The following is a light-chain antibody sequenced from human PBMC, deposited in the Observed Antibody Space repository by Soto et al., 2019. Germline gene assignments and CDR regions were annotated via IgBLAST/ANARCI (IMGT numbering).Light chain of an antibody. Sequence: DIQMTQSPSTLSGSVGDRVTITCRASQSISKWLAWYQQKPGKAPNLLIYDASNLESGVPSRFSGSGSGTEFTLTISSLQPDDFATYYCQQYNDYSPWTFGQGTKVDIK. CDR3: QQYNDYSPWT. CDR1: QSISKW. CDR2: DAS. V-gene: IGKV1-5*01. J-gene: IGKJ1*01.